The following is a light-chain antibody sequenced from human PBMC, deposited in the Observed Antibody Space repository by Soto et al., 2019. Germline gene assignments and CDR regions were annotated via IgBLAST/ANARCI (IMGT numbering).Light chain of an antibody. CDR3: EYYGTSIT. Sequence: EIVLTQSPGTLSLSPGERVTLSCRASQSISTNHLAWYQQKPGQAPRLLIHGTSNRATGIPDRCSGSGSGTDFTVTFSRLEPGGVVVYYCEYYGTSITVGGGTKVEIK. CDR2: GTS. J-gene: IGKJ4*01. CDR1: QSISTNH. V-gene: IGKV3-20*01.